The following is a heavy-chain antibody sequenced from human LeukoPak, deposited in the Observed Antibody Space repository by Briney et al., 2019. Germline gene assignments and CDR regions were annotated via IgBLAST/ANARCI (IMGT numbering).Heavy chain of an antibody. CDR2: IGTAGDT. Sequence: PGGSLRLSCAASGFTFSSYDMHWVRQATGKGLEWVSAIGTAGDTHYPGSVKGRFTISRENAKNSLYLQMNSLRAGDTAVYYCARVGRKGMDVWGQGTTVTVSS. J-gene: IGHJ6*02. V-gene: IGHV3-13*01. CDR1: GFTFSSYD. CDR3: ARVGRKGMDV.